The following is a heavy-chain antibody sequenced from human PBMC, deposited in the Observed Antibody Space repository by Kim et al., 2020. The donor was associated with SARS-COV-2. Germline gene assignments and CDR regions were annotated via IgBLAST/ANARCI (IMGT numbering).Heavy chain of an antibody. CDR3: AISMIGPLDI. J-gene: IGHJ3*02. D-gene: IGHD3-22*01. V-gene: IGHV4-34*01. CDR2: INHSGST. CDR1: GGSFSGYY. Sequence: SETLSLTCAVYGGSFSGYYWSWIRQPPGKGLEWIGEINHSGSTNYNPSLKSRVTISVDTSKNQFSLKLSSVTAADTAVYYCAISMIGPLDIWGQGTMVTVSS.